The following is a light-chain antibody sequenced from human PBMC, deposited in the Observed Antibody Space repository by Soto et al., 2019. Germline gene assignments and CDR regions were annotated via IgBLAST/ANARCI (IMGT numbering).Light chain of an antibody. CDR2: WAS. CDR3: QQYYSLPLT. Sequence: DIVMTQSPDSLAVSLGERATINCKSSQSVLYTSNDKNYLVWYQQKPGQPPRLLIYWASTRESGVPDRFSGSGSGTDFTLTISNLQAEDVAVYYCQQYYSLPLTFGQGTKVEIK. V-gene: IGKV4-1*01. J-gene: IGKJ1*01. CDR1: QSVLYTSNDKNY.